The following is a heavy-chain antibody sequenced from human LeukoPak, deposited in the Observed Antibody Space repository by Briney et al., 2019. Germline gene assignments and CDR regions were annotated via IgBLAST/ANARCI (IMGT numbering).Heavy chain of an antibody. CDR3: ASSAEDSSGYSSFFDY. Sequence: SETLSLTCAVYGGSFSGYYWSWLRQPPGKGLEWIGEINHSGSTNYNPSLKSRVTISVDTSKNQFSLKLSSVTAADTAVYYCASSAEDSSGYSSFFDYWGQGTLVTVSS. CDR1: GGSFSGYY. V-gene: IGHV4-34*01. D-gene: IGHD3-22*01. CDR2: INHSGST. J-gene: IGHJ4*02.